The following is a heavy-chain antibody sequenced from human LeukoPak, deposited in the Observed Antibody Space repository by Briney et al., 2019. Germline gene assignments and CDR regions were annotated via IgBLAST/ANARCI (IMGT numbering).Heavy chain of an antibody. CDR1: GGTFSSYA. D-gene: IGHD2-21*02. Sequence: SVKVSCKASGGTFSSYAISWVRQAPGQGLEWMGGIIPIFGTANYAQKFQGRVTMTTDTSTSTAYMELRSLRSDDTAVYYCAVTYCGGDCYSGSYYYYYMDVWGKGTTVTVSS. CDR3: AVTYCGGDCYSGSYYYYYMDV. J-gene: IGHJ6*03. V-gene: IGHV1-69*05. CDR2: IIPIFGTA.